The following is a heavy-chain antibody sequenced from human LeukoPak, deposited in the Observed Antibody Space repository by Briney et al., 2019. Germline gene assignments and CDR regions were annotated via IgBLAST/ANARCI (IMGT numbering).Heavy chain of an antibody. CDR2: IKQDGSEK. CDR3: ARLDYYFDY. V-gene: IGHV3-7*01. Sequence: GGSLRLSCAASGFTFSSYWMSWVRQAPGKGLEWVANIKQDGSEKNYVDSVKGRFTISRDNDKNSLYLHMNSLRAEDTAVYYCARLDYYFDYWGQGTLVTVSS. CDR1: GFTFSSYW. D-gene: IGHD3/OR15-3a*01. J-gene: IGHJ4*02.